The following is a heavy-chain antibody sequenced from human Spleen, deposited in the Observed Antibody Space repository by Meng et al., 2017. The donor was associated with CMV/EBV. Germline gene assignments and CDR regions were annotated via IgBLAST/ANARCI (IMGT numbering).Heavy chain of an antibody. V-gene: IGHV3-33*06. D-gene: IGHD2-8*01. CDR1: GFTFSSHG. CDR3: AKDVHTGVIDY. Sequence: GGSLRLSCAASGFTFSSHGMHWVRQAPGKGLEWVTVIWYDGSNKYYADSVKGRFTISRDNSKNTLYLQMNSLRAEDTAVYYCAKDVHTGVIDYWGQGALVTVS. CDR2: IWYDGSNK. J-gene: IGHJ4*02.